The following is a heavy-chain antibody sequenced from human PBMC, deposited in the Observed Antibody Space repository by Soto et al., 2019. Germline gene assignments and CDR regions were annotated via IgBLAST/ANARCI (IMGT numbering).Heavy chain of an antibody. J-gene: IGHJ6*02. V-gene: IGHV1-18*01. CDR2: ISAYNGNT. Sequence: GASVKVSCKASGYTLTSYGISWVRQAPGQGLEWKGWISAYNGNTNYAQKLQGRVTMTTDTSTSTAYMELRSLRSDDTAVYYCARAQPYYDXLTGYYNVGDYYYGMDVWGQGTTVTVSS. CDR1: GYTLTSYG. D-gene: IGHD3-9*01. CDR3: ARAQPYYDXLTGYYNVGDYYYGMDV.